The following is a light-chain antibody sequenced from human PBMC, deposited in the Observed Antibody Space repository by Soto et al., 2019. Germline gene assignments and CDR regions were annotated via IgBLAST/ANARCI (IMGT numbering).Light chain of an antibody. V-gene: IGLV2-14*01. CDR3: TSYAGNNNFV. CDR2: EVN. Sequence: QSALTQPASVSGSPGQSITISCTGSSSDIGGYNYVSWYQQHPGKAPKVMIYEVNNRPSGVSHRFSGSKSGNTASLTISGLQAEDEADYYCTSYAGNNNFVFGTGTKVTVL. CDR1: SSDIGGYNY. J-gene: IGLJ1*01.